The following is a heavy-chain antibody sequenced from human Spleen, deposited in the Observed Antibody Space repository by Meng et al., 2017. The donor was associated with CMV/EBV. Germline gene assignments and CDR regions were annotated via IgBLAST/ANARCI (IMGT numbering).Heavy chain of an antibody. D-gene: IGHD2-2*01. V-gene: IGHV4-34*01. CDR2: IYHSGST. J-gene: IGHJ4*02. Sequence: QVQLQQWGAGLLKPSETLSLTCAVYGGSFSGYYWSWIRQPPGKGLEWIGDIYHSGSTNYNPSLKSRVTISVDKSKNQFSLKLSSVTAADTAMYYCARGGGCSSSSCDLDYWGQGVLVTVSS. CDR3: ARGGGCSSSSCDLDY. CDR1: GGSFSGYY.